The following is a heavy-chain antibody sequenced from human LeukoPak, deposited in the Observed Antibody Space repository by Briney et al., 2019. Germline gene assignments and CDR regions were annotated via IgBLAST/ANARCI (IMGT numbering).Heavy chain of an antibody. CDR1: GYTFTDYY. Sequence: GASVKVSCKASGYTFTDYYMYWVRRAPGQGLECMGWIYPNSGGTNYAQKFQGRVTMTRDTSISTAYMELTSLTFDDTAVYYCARDGDAVMVDFDYWGQGTLVTVSS. D-gene: IGHD5-18*01. V-gene: IGHV1-2*02. CDR2: IYPNSGGT. J-gene: IGHJ4*02. CDR3: ARDGDAVMVDFDY.